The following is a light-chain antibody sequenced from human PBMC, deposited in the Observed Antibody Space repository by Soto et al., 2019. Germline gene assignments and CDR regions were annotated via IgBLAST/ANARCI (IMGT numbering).Light chain of an antibody. CDR1: TGYD. V-gene: IGLV1-40*01. Sequence: QSVLTQPPSVSGAPGQRVTISCTGSTGYDVHWYQQFPGTAPKLLLHDNSIRPSGVPDRFSCSKSGSSASLAITGLQAEDEADYSCQSYDSGLSGWVFGGGTKLTVL. CDR2: DNS. CDR3: QSYDSGLSGWV. J-gene: IGLJ3*02.